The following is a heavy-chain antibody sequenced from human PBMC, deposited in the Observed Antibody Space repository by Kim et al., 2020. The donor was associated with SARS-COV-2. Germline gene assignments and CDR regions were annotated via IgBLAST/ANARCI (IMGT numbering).Heavy chain of an antibody. V-gene: IGHV1-2*02. CDR2: INPNSGGT. Sequence: ASVKVSCKASGYTFTGYYMHWVRQAPGQGLEWMGWINPNSGGTNYAQKFQGRVTMTRDTSISTAYMELSRLRSDDTAVYYCARASRVYSSSWSYWGQGTLVTVSS. CDR3: ARASRVYSSSWSY. D-gene: IGHD6-13*01. CDR1: GYTFTGYY. J-gene: IGHJ4*02.